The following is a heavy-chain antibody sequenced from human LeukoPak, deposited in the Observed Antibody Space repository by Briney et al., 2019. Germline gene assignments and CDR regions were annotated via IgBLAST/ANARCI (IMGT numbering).Heavy chain of an antibody. D-gene: IGHD5-24*01. CDR3: ARESVFRDGYNLIDY. CDR1: GFTFSSYS. Sequence: PGGSLRLSCAASGFTFSSYSMNWVRQAPGKGLEWVSSISSSSSYIYYADSVKGRFTISRDNAKNSLYLQMNSLRAEDTAVYYCARESVFRDGYNLIDYWGQGTLVTVSS. J-gene: IGHJ4*02. V-gene: IGHV3-21*01. CDR2: ISSSSSYI.